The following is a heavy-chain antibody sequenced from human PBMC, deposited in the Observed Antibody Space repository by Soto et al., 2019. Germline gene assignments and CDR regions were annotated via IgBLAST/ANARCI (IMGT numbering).Heavy chain of an antibody. CDR1: GFTFSSYA. J-gene: IGHJ4*02. CDR3: ATDIVVVPAANQYFDY. Sequence: EVQLLESGGGLVQPGGSLRLSCAASGFTFSSYAMSWVRQAPGKGLEWVSAISGSGGSTYYADSVKGRFTISRDNSKNTLYLQMNSLRAEDTAVYYCATDIVVVPAANQYFDYWGQGTLVTVSS. CDR2: ISGSGGST. D-gene: IGHD2-2*01. V-gene: IGHV3-23*01.